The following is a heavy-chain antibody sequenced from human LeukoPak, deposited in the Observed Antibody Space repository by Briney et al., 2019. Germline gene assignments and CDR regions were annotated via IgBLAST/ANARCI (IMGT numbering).Heavy chain of an antibody. J-gene: IGHJ4*02. V-gene: IGHV6-1*01. CDR2: TFYSSKCYS. CDR1: GYSVSSNSTA. Sequence: SQTLSLTCAISGYSVSSNSTAWSWLMQYPSGDLKWLGRTFYSSKCYSNYAISVKSSITINSDTFRYKFSLQLNSVTPEATAVYYCARDLRVSNSLSLDSWGQGTMVTFSS. D-gene: IGHD4-11*01. CDR3: ARDLRVSNSLSLDS.